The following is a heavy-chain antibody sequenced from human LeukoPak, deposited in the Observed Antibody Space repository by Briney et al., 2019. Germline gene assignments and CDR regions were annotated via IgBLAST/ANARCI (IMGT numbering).Heavy chain of an antibody. V-gene: IGHV3-20*04. CDR1: GFTIDDYG. J-gene: IGHJ2*01. Sequence: PGGSLRLSCAASGFTIDDYGINWVRQAPGKGLEWVSGINWNGGSTGYADSVKGRFTISRDNAKNSLYLQMNSLRAEDTAVYYCARDLEPHYYFDLWGRGTLVTVSS. CDR2: INWNGGST. CDR3: ARDLEPHYYFDL. D-gene: IGHD1-1*01.